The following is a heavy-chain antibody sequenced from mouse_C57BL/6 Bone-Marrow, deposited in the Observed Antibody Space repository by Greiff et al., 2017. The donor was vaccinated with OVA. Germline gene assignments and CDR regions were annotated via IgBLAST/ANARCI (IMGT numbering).Heavy chain of an antibody. Sequence: VQLQQPGAELVMPGASVKLSCKASGYTFTSYWMHWVKQRPGQGLEWIGEIDPSDSYTNYNQKFKGKSTLTVDKSSSTAYMQLSSLTSEDSAVYYCARDYYGSSLYWYFDVWGTGTTVTVSS. V-gene: IGHV1-69*01. CDR2: IDPSDSYT. D-gene: IGHD1-1*01. CDR3: ARDYYGSSLYWYFDV. J-gene: IGHJ1*03. CDR1: GYTFTSYW.